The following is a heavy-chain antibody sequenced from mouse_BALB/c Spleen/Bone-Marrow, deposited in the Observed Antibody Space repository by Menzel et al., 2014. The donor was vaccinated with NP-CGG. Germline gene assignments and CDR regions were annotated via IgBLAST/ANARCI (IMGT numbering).Heavy chain of an antibody. CDR3: ARGGELRPWFAY. J-gene: IGHJ3*01. D-gene: IGHD2-4*01. CDR1: GFTFXSYA. CDR2: ISSGGNT. V-gene: IGHV5-6-5*01. Sequence: EVKLMESGGGLVKPGGSLKLSCAASGFTFXSYAMSWVRQTPEKRLEWVASISSGGNTYYPDSMKGRFTISRDNARNILYLQMSSLRSEDTAMYYCARGGELRPWFAYWGQGTLVTVSA.